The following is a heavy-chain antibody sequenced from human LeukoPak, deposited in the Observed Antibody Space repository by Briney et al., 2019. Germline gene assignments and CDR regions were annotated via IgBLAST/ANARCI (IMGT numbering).Heavy chain of an antibody. D-gene: IGHD2-15*01. J-gene: IGHJ4*02. Sequence: SETLSLTCTVSGGSISSGSYYWSWIRQPAGKGLEWIGRIYTSGSTNYNPSLKSRVTISVDTSKNQFSLELSSVTAADTAVYYCAREGGPFDYWGQGTLVTVSS. CDR2: IYTSGST. CDR1: GGSISSGSYY. CDR3: AREGGPFDY. V-gene: IGHV4-61*02.